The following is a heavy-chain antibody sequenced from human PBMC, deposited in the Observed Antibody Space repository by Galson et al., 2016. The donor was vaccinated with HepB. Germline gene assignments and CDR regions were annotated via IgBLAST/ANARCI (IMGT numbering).Heavy chain of an antibody. CDR1: GGSFRDYS. V-gene: IGHV4-34*01. CDR2: INHSGST. Sequence: SETLSLTCDVYGGSFRDYSWTWIRQPPGKGLEWVGDINHSGSTNYSPSLESRVTISVDMSKKQFSLRLTSLSAADAGVYYCARGLKTYYYYGIGVWGQGTTVIVSS. CDR3: ARGLKTYYYYGIGV. J-gene: IGHJ6*02.